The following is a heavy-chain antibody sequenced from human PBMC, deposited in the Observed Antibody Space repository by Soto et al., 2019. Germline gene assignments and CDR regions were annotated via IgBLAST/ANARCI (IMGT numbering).Heavy chain of an antibody. CDR3: ATSTVIAAAGTLFNYYYGMDV. CDR1: GGSISSGGYY. CDR2: IYYSGST. J-gene: IGHJ6*02. Sequence: PSETLSLTCTVSGGSISSGGYYWSWIRQHPGKGLEWIGYIYYSGSTYYNPSLKSRVAISVDTSKNQFSLKLSSVTAADTAVYSCATSTVIAAAGTLFNYYYGMDVWGQGTTVTVSS. V-gene: IGHV4-31*03. D-gene: IGHD6-13*01.